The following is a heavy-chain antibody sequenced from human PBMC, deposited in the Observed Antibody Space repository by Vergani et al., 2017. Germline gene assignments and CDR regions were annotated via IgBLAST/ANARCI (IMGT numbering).Heavy chain of an antibody. CDR1: GFTFGDYA. Sequence: EVQLVESGGGLVQPGRSLRLSCTASGFTFGDYAMSWVRQAPGKGLEWVGFIRSKAYGGTTEYAASVKGRFTISRDDSKSIAYLQMNSLKTEDTAVYYCTRVVVVPAAIHFGWFDAWGQGTLVTVSS. CDR2: IRSKAYGGTT. V-gene: IGHV3-49*04. J-gene: IGHJ5*02. CDR3: TRVVVVPAAIHFGWFDA. D-gene: IGHD2-2*02.